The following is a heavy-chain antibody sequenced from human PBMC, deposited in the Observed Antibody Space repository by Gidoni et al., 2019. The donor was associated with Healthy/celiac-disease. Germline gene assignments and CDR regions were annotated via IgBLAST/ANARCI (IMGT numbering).Heavy chain of an antibody. CDR2: IVVGSGNT. V-gene: IGHV1-58*01. CDR1: GFTFTSSA. Sequence: QMQLVQSGPEVKKPGTSVKVSCKASGFTFTSSAVQWVRQARGQRLEWIGWIVVGSGNTNYAQKFQERVTITRDMSTSTAYMELSSLRSEDTAVYYYAADSTGIKPDFDYWGQGTLVTVSS. CDR3: AADSTGIKPDFDY. J-gene: IGHJ4*02. D-gene: IGHD3-10*01.